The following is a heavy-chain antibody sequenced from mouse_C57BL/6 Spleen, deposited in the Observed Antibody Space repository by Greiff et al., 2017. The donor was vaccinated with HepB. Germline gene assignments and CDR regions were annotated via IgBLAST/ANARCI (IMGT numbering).Heavy chain of an antibody. Sequence: EVQLQQSGAELVRPGASVKLSCTASGFNIKDYYMHWVKQRPEQGLEWIGRIDPEDGDTEYAPKFQGKATMTADTSSNTAYLQLSSLTSEDTAVYYCTTFGLLRYQQGDYWGQGTTHTVSS. J-gene: IGHJ2*01. D-gene: IGHD1-1*01. V-gene: IGHV14-1*01. CDR3: TTFGLLRYQQGDY. CDR1: GFNIKDYY. CDR2: IDPEDGDT.